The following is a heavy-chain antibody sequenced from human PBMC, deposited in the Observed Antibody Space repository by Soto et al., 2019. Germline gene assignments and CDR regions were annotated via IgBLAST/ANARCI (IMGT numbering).Heavy chain of an antibody. CDR1: GGSISSGGNS. CDR2: IYHSGST. Sequence: TSETLSLTCAVSGGSISSGGNSWSWIRQPPGKGLEWIGYIYHSGSTNYNPSLKSRVTISVDKSKNQFSLKLSSVTAADTAVYYCASRPRRSSWYEDVWGQGTTVTVSS. J-gene: IGHJ6*02. V-gene: IGHV4-30-2*01. CDR3: ASRPRRSSWYEDV. D-gene: IGHD6-13*01.